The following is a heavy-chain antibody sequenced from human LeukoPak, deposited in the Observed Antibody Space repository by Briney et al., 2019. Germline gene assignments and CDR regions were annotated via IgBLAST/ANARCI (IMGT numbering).Heavy chain of an antibody. CDR2: IIPIVGTA. J-gene: IGHJ4*02. CDR1: GGTFSSYA. V-gene: IGHV1-69*05. CDR3: ARVPWELHRDPHYLDF. D-gene: IGHD1-26*01. Sequence: SVTVSCKASGGTFSSYAISWVRQAPGQGLEWMGGIIPIVGTANYAQKLQGRVKIHTDDSPSTAYMELSSLRPEDMAVYYCARVPWELHRDPHYLDFWGQGTLVSVSS.